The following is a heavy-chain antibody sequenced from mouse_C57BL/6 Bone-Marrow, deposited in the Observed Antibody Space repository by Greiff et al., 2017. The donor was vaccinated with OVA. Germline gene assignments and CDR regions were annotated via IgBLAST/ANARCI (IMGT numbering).Heavy chain of an antibody. CDR1: GFTFSSYT. V-gene: IGHV5-9*01. CDR3: ARHVGDYDGEGDY. CDR2: ISGGGGNT. J-gene: IGHJ4*01. D-gene: IGHD2-4*01. Sequence: DVMLVESGGGLVKPGGSLKLSCAASGFTFSSYTMSWVRQTPEKRLEWVATISGGGGNTYYPDSVKGRFTISRDNAKNTLYLQMSSLRSEDTALYYCARHVGDYDGEGDYWGKGTSVTVSS.